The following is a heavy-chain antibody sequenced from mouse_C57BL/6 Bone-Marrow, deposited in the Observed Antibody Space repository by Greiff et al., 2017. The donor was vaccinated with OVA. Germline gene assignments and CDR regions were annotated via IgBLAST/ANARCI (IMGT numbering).Heavy chain of an antibody. D-gene: IGHD2-5*01. CDR1: GYTFTSYW. V-gene: IGHV1-7*01. CDR2: INPSSGYT. Sequence: QVQLQQSGAELAKPGASVKLSCKASGYTFTSYWMHWVKQRPGQGLEWIGYINPSSGYTKYNQKFEDKATLTADKSSSTAYMQLSSLTYEDSAVYYCASEIVTYYFDYWGPGTTLTVSS. CDR3: ASEIVTYYFDY. J-gene: IGHJ2*01.